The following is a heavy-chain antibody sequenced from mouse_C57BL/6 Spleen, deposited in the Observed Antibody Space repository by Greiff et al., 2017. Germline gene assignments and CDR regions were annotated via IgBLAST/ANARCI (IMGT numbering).Heavy chain of an antibody. CDR1: GYSITSGYY. D-gene: IGHD1-1*01. CDR2: ISYDGSN. V-gene: IGHV3-6*01. J-gene: IGHJ4*01. CDR3: ACITTVVATPYAMDY. Sequence: EVQLVESGPGLVKPSQSLSLTCSVTGYSITSGYYWNWIRQFPGNKLEWMGYISYDGSNNYNPSLKNRISITRDTSKNQFFLKLNSVTTEDTATYYCACITTVVATPYAMDYWGQGTSVTVSS.